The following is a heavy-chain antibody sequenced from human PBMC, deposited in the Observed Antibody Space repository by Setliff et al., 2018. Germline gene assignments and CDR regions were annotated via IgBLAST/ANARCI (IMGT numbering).Heavy chain of an antibody. Sequence: LSLTCAVSGYSISSAYYWGWIRQPPGKGLEWIGSIYHSGSTYYNPSLKSRLTISVDTSKNQFSLKLSSVTAADTALYYCAKESLAINTRWFDPWGQGILVTVSS. CDR1: GYSISSAYY. V-gene: IGHV4-38-2*02. D-gene: IGHD3-3*02. CDR2: IYHSGST. J-gene: IGHJ5*02. CDR3: AKESLAINTRWFDP.